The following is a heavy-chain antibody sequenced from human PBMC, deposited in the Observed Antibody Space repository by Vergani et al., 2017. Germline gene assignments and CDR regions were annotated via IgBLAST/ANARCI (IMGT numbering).Heavy chain of an antibody. Sequence: QVQLVESGGGVVQPGRSLRLSCAASGFTFSSYGMHWVRQAPGKGLEWVAVIWYDGSNKYYVDSVKGRFTISRDNSKNTLYLQMNSLRAEDTAVYYCARAHIGQQPASSGMDVWGQGTTVTVSS. CDR3: ARAHIGQQPASSGMDV. J-gene: IGHJ6*02. V-gene: IGHV3-33*01. CDR1: GFTFSSYG. D-gene: IGHD6-13*01. CDR2: IWYDGSNK.